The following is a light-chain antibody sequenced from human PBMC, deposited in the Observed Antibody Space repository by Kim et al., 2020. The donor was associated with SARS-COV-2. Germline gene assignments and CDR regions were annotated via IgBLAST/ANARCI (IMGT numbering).Light chain of an antibody. J-gene: IGLJ2*01. CDR3: QAWVSSTVL. Sequence: SYELTQPPSVSVSPGQTVSITCSGDNLGNKNSSWYQQKPGQSPVVIMYRNIQRPSGTPERFSGSTSGNTATLTISGTQAMDEAVYFCQAWVSSTVLFGGGTQLTVL. CDR1: NLGNKN. CDR2: RNI. V-gene: IGLV3-1*01.